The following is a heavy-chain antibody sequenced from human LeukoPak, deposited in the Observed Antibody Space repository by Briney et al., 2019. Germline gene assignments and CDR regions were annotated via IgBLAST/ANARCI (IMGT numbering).Heavy chain of an antibody. CDR3: AKDGVFHTYYYDSSGYYYFDY. J-gene: IGHJ4*02. V-gene: IGHV3-21*04. D-gene: IGHD3-22*01. Sequence: PGGSLRLSCAASGFTFSSYSMNWVRQAPGKGLEWVSSISSSSSYIYYADSVKGRFTISRDNSKNTLYLQMNSLRAEDTAVYYCAKDGVFHTYYYDSSGYYYFDYWGQGTLVTVSS. CDR1: GFTFSSYS. CDR2: ISSSSSYI.